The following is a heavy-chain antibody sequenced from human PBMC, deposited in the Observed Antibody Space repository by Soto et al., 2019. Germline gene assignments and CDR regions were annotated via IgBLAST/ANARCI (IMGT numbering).Heavy chain of an antibody. J-gene: IGHJ4*02. CDR1: GDSISTYY. D-gene: IGHD1-1*01. V-gene: IGHV4-59*01. Sequence: SETLSLTCTVSGDSISTYYWSWIRQPPGKGLQWIGYIFYSGGTAYNPSLKSRVTISLDMSKKQISLKLSSVTTADTATYFCARLQLVQKVIDYWGQGTLVTSPQ. CDR3: ARLQLVQKVIDY. CDR2: IFYSGGT.